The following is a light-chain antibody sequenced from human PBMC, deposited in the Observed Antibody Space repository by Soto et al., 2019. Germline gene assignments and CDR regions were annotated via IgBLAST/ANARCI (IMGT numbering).Light chain of an antibody. J-gene: IGKJ1*01. CDR1: QSLGGN. CDR3: QQYSKWPPWT. CDR2: RAS. Sequence: EIVMTQSPATLAGSPGETVTLSCRASQSLGGNLAWYQQKPGQAPRLLIFRASTRATGVPARFSGRGSGTEFTLTIIWLQYEDFAVYYCQQYSKWPPWTFGRGTKVEIK. V-gene: IGKV3-15*01.